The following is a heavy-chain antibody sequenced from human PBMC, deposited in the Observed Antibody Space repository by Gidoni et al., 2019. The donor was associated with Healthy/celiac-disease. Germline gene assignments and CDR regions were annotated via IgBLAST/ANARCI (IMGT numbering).Heavy chain of an antibody. Sequence: QVQLVESGGGVVQPGRSLSLSCAASGFTFSSYAMHWVRQAPGKGLEWVAVISYDGSNKYYADSVKGRFTISRDNSKNTLYLQMNSLRAEDTAVYYCAREGTRLYCGGDCRFDYWGQGTLVTVSS. CDR3: AREGTRLYCGGDCRFDY. CDR1: GFTFSSYA. D-gene: IGHD2-21*02. CDR2: ISYDGSNK. J-gene: IGHJ4*02. V-gene: IGHV3-30*01.